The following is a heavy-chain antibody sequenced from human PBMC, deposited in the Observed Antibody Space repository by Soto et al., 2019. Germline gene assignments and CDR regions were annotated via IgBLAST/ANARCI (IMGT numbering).Heavy chain of an antibody. J-gene: IGHJ5*02. CDR3: ARIKSRYYKIISYSFDP. Sequence: SETLSLTCSVSGDSVSSGGAYWSWIRQLPGKGLEWIGYLYYGGSANYTPSLKSRLTISLDTSKNQFSLKLKSVTAADTAVYYCARIKSRYYKIISYSFDPWGQGTLVTVSS. V-gene: IGHV4-31*03. CDR1: GDSVSSGGAY. CDR2: LYYGGSA. D-gene: IGHD3-10*01.